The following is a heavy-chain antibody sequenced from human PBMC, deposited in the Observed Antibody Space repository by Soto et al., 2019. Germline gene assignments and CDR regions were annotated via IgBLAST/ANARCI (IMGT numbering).Heavy chain of an antibody. CDR2: IYYSGST. CDR3: VAYDSSGYDAFDI. J-gene: IGHJ3*02. Sequence: SETLSLTCTVSGGSISSYYWSWIRQPPGKGLEWIGYIYYSGSTYYNPSLKSRVTISVDTSKNQFSLKLSSVTAADTAVYYCVAYDSSGYDAFDIWGQGTMVTVSS. CDR1: GGSISSYY. D-gene: IGHD3-22*01. V-gene: IGHV4-59*04.